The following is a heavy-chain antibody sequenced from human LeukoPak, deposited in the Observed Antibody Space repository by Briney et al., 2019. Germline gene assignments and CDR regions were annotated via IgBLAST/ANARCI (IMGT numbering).Heavy chain of an antibody. CDR3: AREGYDILTGSFWFDP. V-gene: IGHV3-48*01. D-gene: IGHD3-9*01. Sequence: PGGSLRLSCAASGFSFSSYWMSWVRQAPGKGLQWVSYISSSSSTIYYADSVKGRFTISRDNAKNSLYLQMNSLRAEDTAVYYCAREGYDILTGSFWFDPWGQGTLVTVSS. J-gene: IGHJ5*02. CDR1: GFSFSSYW. CDR2: ISSSSSTI.